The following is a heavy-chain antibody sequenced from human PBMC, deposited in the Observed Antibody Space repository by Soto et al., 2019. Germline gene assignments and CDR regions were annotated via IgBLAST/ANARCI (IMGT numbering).Heavy chain of an antibody. V-gene: IGHV3-23*01. CDR1: GFTFSNYA. Sequence: EVQLLESGGGLIQPGGSLRLSCAASGFTFSNYAMSWVRQAPGKGLEWVSAISGSGGSTYYADSVKGRFTVSRDNSKNTLYLEISSLRAEDTALYYCARDINPHWLVPGYYGMDVWGQGTSVIVSS. CDR3: ARDINPHWLVPGYYGMDV. D-gene: IGHD6-19*01. J-gene: IGHJ6*02. CDR2: ISGSGGST.